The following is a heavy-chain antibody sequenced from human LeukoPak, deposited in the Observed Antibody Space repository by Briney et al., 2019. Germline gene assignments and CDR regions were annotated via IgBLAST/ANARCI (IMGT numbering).Heavy chain of an antibody. CDR3: ARNAAYNLDY. D-gene: IGHD1-14*01. CDR2: IFHSGST. CDR1: GGSISSANW. V-gene: IGHV4-4*02. J-gene: IGHJ4*02. Sequence: SETLSLTCGVSGGSISSANWWSWVRQPPGKGLEWIGEIFHSGSTNFNPSLKSRVTISIDKSKNQFSLEVTSVTAADTAVYYCARNAAYNLDYWGQGILVTVSS.